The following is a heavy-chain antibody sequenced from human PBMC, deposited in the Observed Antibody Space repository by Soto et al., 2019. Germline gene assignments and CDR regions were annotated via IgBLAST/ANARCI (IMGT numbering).Heavy chain of an antibody. CDR2: FNHSEST. Sequence: SETLSLTCAVYGGSFSGYYWTWIRQPPGTGLEWIGKFNHSESTNYNPSLRSRVTISVDTSKNQFSLRVTSVTVADTAVYYCARLGGYCSGTSTSCYGFYGMDVWGQGTTVTVSS. V-gene: IGHV4-34*01. CDR3: ARLGGYCSGTSTSCYGFYGMDV. D-gene: IGHD2-2*01. CDR1: GGSFSGYY. J-gene: IGHJ6*02.